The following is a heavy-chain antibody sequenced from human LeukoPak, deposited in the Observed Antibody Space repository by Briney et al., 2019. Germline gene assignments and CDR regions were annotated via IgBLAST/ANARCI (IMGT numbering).Heavy chain of an antibody. CDR3: ARGLSIAARNYYFDY. CDR2: ISSSSSYI. Sequence: GGSLRLSCAASGFTFSSHSMNWVRQAPGKGLEWVSSISSSSSYIYYADSVKGRFTISRDNAKNSLYLQMNSLRAEDTAVYYCARGLSIAARNYYFDYWGQGTLVTVSS. D-gene: IGHD6-6*01. CDR1: GFTFSSHS. V-gene: IGHV3-21*01. J-gene: IGHJ4*02.